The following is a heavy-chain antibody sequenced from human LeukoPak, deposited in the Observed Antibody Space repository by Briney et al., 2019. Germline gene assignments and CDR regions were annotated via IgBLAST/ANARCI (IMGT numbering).Heavy chain of an antibody. Sequence: SVKVSCKASGGTFSSYAISWVRQAPGQGLEWMGGIIPIFGTANYAQKFQGRVTITADESTSTAYMELSSLRSEDTAVYYCARSYYDFWSGYYSFDPWGQGTLVTVSS. D-gene: IGHD3-3*01. J-gene: IGHJ5*02. CDR2: IIPIFGTA. CDR3: ARSYYDFWSGYYSFDP. CDR1: GGTFSSYA. V-gene: IGHV1-69*13.